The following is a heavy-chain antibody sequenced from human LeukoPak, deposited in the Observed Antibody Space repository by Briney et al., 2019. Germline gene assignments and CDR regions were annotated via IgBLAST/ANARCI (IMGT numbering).Heavy chain of an antibody. CDR3: AREDGYCSGGNCYSYFDS. J-gene: IGHJ4*02. V-gene: IGHV3-7*01. CDR1: KFIFSNYW. D-gene: IGHD2-15*01. Sequence: GGSLRLSCAASKFIFSNYWMSWVRQAPGKGLEWVAYIKKTGSETYYVDSVKGRFTITRDNARNSLFLQMNSLRAEDTAVYYCAREDGYCSGGNCYSYFDSWGQGALVTVSS. CDR2: IKKTGSET.